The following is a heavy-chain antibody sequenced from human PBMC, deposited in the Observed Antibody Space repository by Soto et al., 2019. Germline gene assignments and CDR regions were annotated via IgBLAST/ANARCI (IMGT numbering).Heavy chain of an antibody. CDR1: GGSINSYH. D-gene: IGHD6-6*01. V-gene: IGHV4-59*12. Sequence: SETLSLTCSVSGGSINSYHWNWIRQSPGKELEWIGNIFSSGATDYNPSLKSRVTISLDTSKMQFSLKLTSVTAADTAVYYCARDRDPYSSSSSRWFDPWGQGALVTVSS. CDR3: ARDRDPYSSSSSRWFDP. CDR2: IFSSGAT. J-gene: IGHJ5*02.